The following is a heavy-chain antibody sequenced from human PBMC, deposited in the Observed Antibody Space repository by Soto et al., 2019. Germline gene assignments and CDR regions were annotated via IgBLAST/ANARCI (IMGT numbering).Heavy chain of an antibody. D-gene: IGHD6-6*01. Sequence: EVQLLESGGGLVQPGGSLRLSCAASGFTFSSYAMSWVRQAPGKGREWVSAISGSGGSTYYADSVKGRFTISRNNSKNTLYLQRNSLRAEDSSVYYCAKDLYGYSSSSYWGQGTLVTVSA. CDR3: AKDLYGYSSSSY. CDR1: GFTFSSYA. CDR2: ISGSGGST. V-gene: IGHV3-23*01. J-gene: IGHJ4*02.